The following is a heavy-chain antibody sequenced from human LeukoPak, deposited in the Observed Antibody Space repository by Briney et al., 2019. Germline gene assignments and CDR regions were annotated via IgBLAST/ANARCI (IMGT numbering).Heavy chain of an antibody. V-gene: IGHV1-69*01. Sequence: ASVKVSCKASGGTFSSYAISWVRQAPGQGLEWMGGIIPIFGTATYAQKFQGRVTITADESTSTAYMELGSLRSEDTAVYYCARGLLTRAERPRYYYYMDVWGKGTTVTVSS. D-gene: IGHD7-27*01. CDR2: IIPIFGTA. CDR3: ARGLLTRAERPRYYYYMDV. J-gene: IGHJ6*03. CDR1: GGTFSSYA.